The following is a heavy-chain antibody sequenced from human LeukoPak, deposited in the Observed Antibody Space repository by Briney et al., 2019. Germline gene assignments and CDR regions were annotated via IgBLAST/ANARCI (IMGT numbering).Heavy chain of an antibody. V-gene: IGHV4-34*01. J-gene: IGHJ6*03. CDR3: ARGQRFSASSFNYYMDV. D-gene: IGHD3-10*01. Sequence: SETLSLTCAVYGGSFSGYYWSWIRQPPGKGLEWIGAINHSGSTNYNPSLKSRVTISVDTSKNQFSLKLSSVTAADTAVYYCARGQRFSASSFNYYMDVWGKGTTVTVSS. CDR2: INHSGST. CDR1: GGSFSGYY.